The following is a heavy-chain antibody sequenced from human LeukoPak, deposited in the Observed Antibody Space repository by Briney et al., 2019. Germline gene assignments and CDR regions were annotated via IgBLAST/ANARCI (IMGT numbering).Heavy chain of an antibody. J-gene: IGHJ4*02. CDR2: IYPGDSDT. D-gene: IGHD5-24*01. Sequence: GESLKISCKGSGFSFTSYWIAWVRQMPGKGLEWMGIIYPGDSDTRYSPSFQGQVTISADKSISTPYLQWSSLQASDTATYYCARHGEMTTVTPYDYWGQGTLVTVSS. V-gene: IGHV5-51*01. CDR1: GFSFTSYW. CDR3: ARHGEMTTVTPYDY.